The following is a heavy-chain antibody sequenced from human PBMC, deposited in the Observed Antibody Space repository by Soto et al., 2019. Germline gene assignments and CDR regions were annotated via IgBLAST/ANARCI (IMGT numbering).Heavy chain of an antibody. D-gene: IGHD2-15*01. V-gene: IGHV1-69*13. CDR1: GGTFANYA. Sequence: SVKVSCKASGGTFANYAVSWVRQAPGQGLEWMGGIIPMFETVNYAQRFQGRLTIAADESTSTAYMELTSLTSADTAIYFCARGLRTGNYGMDVWGQATTVTVSS. J-gene: IGHJ6*02. CDR2: IIPMFETV. CDR3: ARGLRTGNYGMDV.